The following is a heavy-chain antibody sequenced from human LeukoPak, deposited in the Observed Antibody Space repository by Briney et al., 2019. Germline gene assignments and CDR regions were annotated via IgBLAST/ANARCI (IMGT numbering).Heavy chain of an antibody. V-gene: IGHV3-30*04. CDR1: GFTFSSYA. CDR3: ASLLVAPYYYDSSGHQDSDY. D-gene: IGHD3-22*01. J-gene: IGHJ4*02. Sequence: PGGSLRLSCAASGFTFSSYAMHWVRKARGKGLEWVAVISYDGSNKYYADSVKGRFTISRDNCKNTLYLQMNSLRAEDTAVYYCASLLVAPYYYDSSGHQDSDYWGQGTLVTVSS. CDR2: ISYDGSNK.